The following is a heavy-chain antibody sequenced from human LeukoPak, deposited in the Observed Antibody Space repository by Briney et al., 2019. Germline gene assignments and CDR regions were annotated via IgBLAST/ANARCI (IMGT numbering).Heavy chain of an antibody. CDR3: ARKSDLFDI. CDR1: GDPISSFY. CDR2: IHYSGTT. V-gene: IGHV4-59*01. J-gene: IGHJ4*02. Sequence: ASETLSLTCTVSGDPISSFYWSWIRQSPGKGLEWIGYIHYSGTTNYNPSLGGRVIISVDTSKNQFSLKVNSVTAADTAIYYCARKSDLFDIWGPGTLVTVSS.